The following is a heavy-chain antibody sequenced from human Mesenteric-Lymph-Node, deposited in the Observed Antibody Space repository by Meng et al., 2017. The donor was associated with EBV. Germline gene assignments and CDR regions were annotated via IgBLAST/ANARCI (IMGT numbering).Heavy chain of an antibody. J-gene: IGHJ4*02. CDR1: GGSFSGYY. D-gene: IGHD2/OR15-2a*01. CDR2: INHSGST. V-gene: IGHV4-34*01. CDR3: ARGFLSFVRVFDY. Sequence: QGQLRQWSAGLLKPSETLFLTCAVYGGSFSGYYWSWIRQPPGKGLEWIGEINHSGSTNYNPSLKSRVTISVDTSKNQFSLKLSSVTAADTAVYYCARGFLSFVRVFDYWGQGTLVTVSS.